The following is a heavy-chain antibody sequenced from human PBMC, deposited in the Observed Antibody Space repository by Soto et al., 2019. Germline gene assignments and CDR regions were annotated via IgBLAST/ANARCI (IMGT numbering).Heavy chain of an antibody. CDR1: GGSITSSSHY. CDR3: ARSSITPRLFMYPFDY. D-gene: IGHD6-6*01. CDR2: IYYDGNT. V-gene: IGHV4-39*01. J-gene: IGHJ4*02. Sequence: SETLSLTCAVSGGSITSSSHYWGWIRQPPGKGLECIANIYYDGNTYYNPSLKSRVTISLDTSKNQFSLRLNSVTAADTTVYYCARSSITPRLFMYPFDYWGQGTLVTVSS.